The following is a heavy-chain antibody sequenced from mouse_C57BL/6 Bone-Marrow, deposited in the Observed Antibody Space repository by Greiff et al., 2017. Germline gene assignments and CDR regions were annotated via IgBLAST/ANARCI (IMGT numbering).Heavy chain of an antibody. CDR2: ILPGRGST. D-gene: IGHD1-1*01. J-gene: IGHJ2*01. CDR1: GYTFTGYW. Sequence: VQLQQSGAELMKPGASVKLSCKATGYTFTGYWIEWVKQRPGHGLEWIGEILPGRGSTNYNEKFKGKATFTADTSSNTAYMQLSSLTTEDSAIYYCARDYYGSVFDYWGQGTTLTVSS. V-gene: IGHV1-9*01. CDR3: ARDYYGSVFDY.